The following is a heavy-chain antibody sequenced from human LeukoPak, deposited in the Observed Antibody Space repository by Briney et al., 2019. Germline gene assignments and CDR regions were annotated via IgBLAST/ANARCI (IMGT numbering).Heavy chain of an antibody. J-gene: IGHJ4*02. CDR2: IKQDGSEK. CDR3: ARDATYYYGSGSH. Sequence: GGSLRLSCAASGFTSSSYWMSWVRQAPGKGLEWVANIKQDGSEKYYVDSVKGRFTISRDNAKNSLYLQMNSLRAEDTAVYYCARDATYYYGSGSHWGQGTLVTVSS. D-gene: IGHD3-10*01. CDR1: GFTSSSYW. V-gene: IGHV3-7*01.